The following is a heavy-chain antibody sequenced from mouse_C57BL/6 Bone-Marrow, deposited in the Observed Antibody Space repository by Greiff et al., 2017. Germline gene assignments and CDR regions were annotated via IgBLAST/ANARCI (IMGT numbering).Heavy chain of an antibody. D-gene: IGHD3-2*02. CDR1: GYTFTSYW. V-gene: IGHV1-52*01. Sequence: QVQLQQPGAELVRPGSSVKLSCKASGYTFTSYWMHWVKQRPIHGLEWIGNIDPSDSAHHYNQQVKDKATLTVDKSSSTAYRQLSSLTSEDSAVYYCAREDSSGYSFAYWGQGTLVTVSA. J-gene: IGHJ3*01. CDR3: AREDSSGYSFAY. CDR2: IDPSDSAH.